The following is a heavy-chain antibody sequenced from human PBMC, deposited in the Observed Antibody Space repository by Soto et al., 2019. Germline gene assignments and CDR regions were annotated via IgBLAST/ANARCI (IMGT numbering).Heavy chain of an antibody. Sequence: SVKFSCTSSGDTFRSYAMSWVRQAPGQGLEWMGGIIPFLRTPNYSQKFQGRVTITADESTSTAYMELSSLRSEDTAVYYCARGIVLMVYTYYYYGMDVWGQGTTVTVSS. CDR1: GDTFRSYA. V-gene: IGHV1-69*13. CDR2: IIPFLRTP. J-gene: IGHJ6*02. CDR3: ARGIVLMVYTYYYYGMDV. D-gene: IGHD2-8*01.